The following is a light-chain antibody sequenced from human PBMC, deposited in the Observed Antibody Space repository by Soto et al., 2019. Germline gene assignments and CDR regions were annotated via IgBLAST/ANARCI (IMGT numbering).Light chain of an antibody. J-gene: IGKJ2*01. Sequence: DIQMTQSPSTQSASVGDRVTITCRASESISRYLAWYQQKPGKAPKLLIYKASSLESGVPSRFTGSGSGTEFTLTISSLQPDDFATYYCQQYNSYSYTFGQGTKVDIK. CDR3: QQYNSYSYT. V-gene: IGKV1-5*03. CDR1: ESISRY. CDR2: KAS.